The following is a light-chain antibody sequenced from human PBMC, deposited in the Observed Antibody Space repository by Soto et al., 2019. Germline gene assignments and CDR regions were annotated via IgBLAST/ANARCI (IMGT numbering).Light chain of an antibody. CDR2: DVS. Sequence: QSALTQPASVSGSPGQSITISCTGTSSDVGIYNYVSWYQQRPGKAPKLMIYDVSNRPSGVSNRFSGSKSGNTASLTISGLQAEDEADYYCSSYTSSSTVVFGGGTKLTVL. J-gene: IGLJ2*01. CDR1: SSDVGIYNY. CDR3: SSYTSSSTVV. V-gene: IGLV2-14*03.